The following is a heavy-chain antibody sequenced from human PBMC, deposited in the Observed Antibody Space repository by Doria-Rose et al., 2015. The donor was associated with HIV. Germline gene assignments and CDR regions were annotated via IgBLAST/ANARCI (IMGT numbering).Heavy chain of an antibody. CDR2: IFSDDER. J-gene: IGHJ4*02. CDR3: ARIKSSRWYHKYYFDF. D-gene: IGHD6-13*01. V-gene: IGHV2-26*01. CDR1: GVSLSSPGMG. Sequence: QVTLKESGPVLVKPTETLTLTCTVSGVSLSSPGMGVSWIRQPLGKALEWLANIFSDDERSYKTSLKSRLTISRGTSKSQVVLTMTDMGPVDTATYYCARIKSSRWYHKYYFDFWGQGTLVIVSA.